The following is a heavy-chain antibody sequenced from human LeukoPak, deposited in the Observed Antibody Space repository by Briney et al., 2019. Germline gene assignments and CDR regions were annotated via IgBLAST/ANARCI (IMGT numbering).Heavy chain of an antibody. CDR1: GFTFSSYA. CDR2: ISYDGSNK. V-gene: IGHV3-30*04. J-gene: IGHJ6*02. Sequence: PGGSLRLSCAASGFTFSSYAMHWVRQAPGKGLEWVAVISYDGSNKYYADSVKGRFTISRDNPKNTLYLQMNSLRAEDTAVYYCARDPGSSWYTNYGMDVWGQGTLVTVSS. D-gene: IGHD6-13*01. CDR3: ARDPGSSWYTNYGMDV.